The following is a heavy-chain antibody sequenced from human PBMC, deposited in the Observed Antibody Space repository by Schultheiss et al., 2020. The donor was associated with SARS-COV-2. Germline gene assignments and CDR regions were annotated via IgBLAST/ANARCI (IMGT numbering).Heavy chain of an antibody. CDR1: GGSISSGGYS. J-gene: IGHJ5*02. D-gene: IGHD3-3*01. Sequence: SETLSLTCAVSGGSISSGGYSWSWLRQPPGKGLEWIGYIYHSGSTYYNPSLKSRVTMSVDTSKNQFSLKLSSVTAADTAVYYCARESGENDVGSAWGEGTLVTVSS. V-gene: IGHV4-30-2*01. CDR3: ARESGENDVGSA. CDR2: IYHSGST.